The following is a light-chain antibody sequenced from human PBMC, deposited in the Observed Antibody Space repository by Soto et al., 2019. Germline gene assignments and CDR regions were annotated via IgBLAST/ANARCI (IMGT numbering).Light chain of an antibody. CDR1: QGISSY. CDR3: QQYYSYPTT. V-gene: IGKV1-8*01. CDR2: AAY. J-gene: IGKJ4*01. Sequence: AIRMTQSPSSLSASTGDRVTITCRASQGISSYLAWYQQKPGKAPKLLIYAAYTLQSGVPSRFSGSGSGTDFTLTISCLQSEDFATYYCQQYYSYPTTFGGGTKVEIK.